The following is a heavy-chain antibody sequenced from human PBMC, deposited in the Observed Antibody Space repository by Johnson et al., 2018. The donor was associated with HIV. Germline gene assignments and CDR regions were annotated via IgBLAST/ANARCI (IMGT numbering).Heavy chain of an antibody. CDR3: AREGGQWLVSSAFDI. D-gene: IGHD6-19*01. CDR1: GFIFSPYW. Sequence: VQLVESGGGLVQPGGSLRLSCAASGFIFSPYWMHWVRQAPGQGLVWVSRIISDVSSAIYTDSVTGRFTISRDNTKNTLYLQMNSLRAEDTAVYYCAREGGQWLVSSAFDIWGQGTMVTVSS. V-gene: IGHV3-74*01. J-gene: IGHJ3*02. CDR2: IISDVSSA.